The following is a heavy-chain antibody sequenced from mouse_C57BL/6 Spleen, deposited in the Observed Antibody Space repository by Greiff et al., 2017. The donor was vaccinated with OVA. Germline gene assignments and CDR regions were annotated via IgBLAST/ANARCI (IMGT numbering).Heavy chain of an antibody. V-gene: IGHV5-4*03. CDR2: ISDGGSYT. J-gene: IGHJ1*03. D-gene: IGHD1-1*01. Sequence: EVKVEESGGGLVKPGGSLKLSCAASGFTFSSYAMSWVRQTPEKRLEWVATISDGGSYTYYPDNVKGRFTISRDNAKNNLYLQMSHLKSEDTAMYYCARGGTTVVEGYFDVWGTGTTVTVSS. CDR3: ARGGTTVVEGYFDV. CDR1: GFTFSSYA.